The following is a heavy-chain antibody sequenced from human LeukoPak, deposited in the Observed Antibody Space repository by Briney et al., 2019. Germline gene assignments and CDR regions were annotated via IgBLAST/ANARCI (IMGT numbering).Heavy chain of an antibody. V-gene: IGHV3-21*01. J-gene: IGHJ4*02. CDR1: GFTFSTYS. CDR3: ARVVLGQWLANFDY. D-gene: IGHD6-19*01. Sequence: GGSLRLSCAASGFTFSTYSMNWVRQAPGKGLEWVSSISSNNRYIYYADSVKGRFTIPRDNAKNSLYLQMNSLRAEDTAMYYCARVVLGQWLANFDYWGQGTLVTVSS. CDR2: ISSNNRYI.